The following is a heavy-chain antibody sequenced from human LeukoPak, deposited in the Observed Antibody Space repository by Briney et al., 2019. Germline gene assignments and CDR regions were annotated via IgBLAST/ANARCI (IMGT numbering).Heavy chain of an antibody. CDR3: AKEDGYNYVDY. CDR2: VIDSGRRT. CDR1: GFTFSSYA. J-gene: IGHJ4*02. V-gene: IGHV3-23*01. D-gene: IGHD5-24*01. Sequence: GGSLRLSCAASGFTFSSYAMSWVRQAPGKGLEWVSAVIDSGRRTYYADSVRGRFTISRDNSKNTLYLQMNSLRAEDTAVYFCAKEDGYNYVDYWGQGTLVTVSS.